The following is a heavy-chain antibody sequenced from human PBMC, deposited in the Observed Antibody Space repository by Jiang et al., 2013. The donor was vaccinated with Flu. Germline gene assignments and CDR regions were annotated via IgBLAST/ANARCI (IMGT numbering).Heavy chain of an antibody. Sequence: SCQGSGYSFDSYWIVWVRQMPGKGLEWMGIIPPGDSETRYSPSFEGQVTISVDKSIDTAYLMWSSLKASDSATYYCARPTVSGYDGPNYGMDVWGKGTSVTVSS. CDR3: ARPTVSGYDGPNYGMDV. CDR1: GYSFDSYW. CDR2: IPPGDSET. V-gene: IGHV5-51*01. J-gene: IGHJ6*04. D-gene: IGHD5-12*01.